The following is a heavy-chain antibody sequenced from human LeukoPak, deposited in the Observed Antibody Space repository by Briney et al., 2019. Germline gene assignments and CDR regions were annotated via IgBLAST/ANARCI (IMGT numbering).Heavy chain of an antibody. J-gene: IGHJ6*03. CDR2: IYYSGST. CDR3: ASEPYSNYDYYYYMDV. Sequence: SETLSLTCTVSGGSISSSSYYWGWIRQPPGKWLEWIGSIYYSGSTYYNPSLKSRVTISVDTSKNQFSLKLSSVTAADTAVYYCASEPYSNYDYYYYMDVWGKGATVTVSS. D-gene: IGHD4-11*01. CDR1: GGSISSSSYY. V-gene: IGHV4-39*01.